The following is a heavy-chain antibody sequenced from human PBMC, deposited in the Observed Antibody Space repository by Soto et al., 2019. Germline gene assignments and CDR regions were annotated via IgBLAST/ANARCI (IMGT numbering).Heavy chain of an antibody. CDR2: IYYSGST. CDR1: GGSISSSSYY. CDR3: ARRRVVRGVGLEAFDI. D-gene: IGHD3-10*01. V-gene: IGHV4-39*01. J-gene: IGHJ3*02. Sequence: SETLSLTCTVSGGSISSSSYYWGWIRQPPGKGLEWIGSIYYSGSTYYNPSLKSRVTISVDTSKNQFSLKLSSVTAADTAVYYCARRRVVRGVGLEAFDIWGQGTMVTVSS.